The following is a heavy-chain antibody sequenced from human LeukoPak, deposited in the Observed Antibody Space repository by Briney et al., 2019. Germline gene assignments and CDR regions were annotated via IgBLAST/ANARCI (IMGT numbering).Heavy chain of an antibody. J-gene: IGHJ4*02. D-gene: IGHD1-26*01. CDR1: RGSISTYF. Sequence: SETLSLTCTVSRGSISTYFWSWIRQPAGKGLEWIGHIYSSGRTNYNPSLKSRVTMSVDTSKNQFSLRLSSVTAADTAVYYCAKLGKQWELRLDYWGQGALVTVSS. CDR3: AKLGKQWELRLDY. V-gene: IGHV4-4*07. CDR2: IYSSGRT.